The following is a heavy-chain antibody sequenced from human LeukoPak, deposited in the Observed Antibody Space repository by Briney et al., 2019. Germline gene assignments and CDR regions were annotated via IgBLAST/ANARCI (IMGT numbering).Heavy chain of an antibody. V-gene: IGHV3-23*01. CDR3: VKDRYSNVGYFDY. D-gene: IGHD1-1*01. CDR2: ISGNGVGT. J-gene: IGHJ4*02. CDR1: GFTFSSFA. Sequence: GGSLRLSCAASGFTFSSFAMRWVRQAPGKGLEWVSSISGNGVGTYYADSVKGRFTISRDNSKNTLYLQMSSLRAEDTAVYYCVKDRYSNVGYFDYWGQGTLVTVSS.